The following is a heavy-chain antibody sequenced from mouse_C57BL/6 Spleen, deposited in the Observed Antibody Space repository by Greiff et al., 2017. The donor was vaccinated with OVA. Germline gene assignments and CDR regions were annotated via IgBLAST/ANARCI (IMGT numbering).Heavy chain of an antibody. Sequence: QVPLQQPGTVLVKPGASVKLSCKASGYTFPSYWVPWVKQRPGQGPEWVGNIYPSNGGTNYNEKFKSKATLTVDKSSSTAYMQLSSLTSEDSAVYDCARGYYYGSSFDYWGQGTTLTVSS. D-gene: IGHD1-1*01. CDR3: ARGYYYGSSFDY. CDR1: GYTFPSYW. CDR2: IYPSNGGT. V-gene: IGHV1-53*01. J-gene: IGHJ2*01.